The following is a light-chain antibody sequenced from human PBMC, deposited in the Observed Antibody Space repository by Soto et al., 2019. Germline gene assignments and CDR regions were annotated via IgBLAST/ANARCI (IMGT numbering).Light chain of an antibody. V-gene: IGKV4-1*01. CDR2: WAS. CDR1: QSVLSRSNNKNY. Sequence: DIVMTQSPDSLAVSLGERATINCRSSQSVLSRSNNKNYLAWYQQKPGQPPKLLISWASTRESGVPDRFSGGGSGTDFTLTISSLQAEDVAVYYCHHYYGPPLTFGQGTKVEIK. J-gene: IGKJ1*01. CDR3: HHYYGPPLT.